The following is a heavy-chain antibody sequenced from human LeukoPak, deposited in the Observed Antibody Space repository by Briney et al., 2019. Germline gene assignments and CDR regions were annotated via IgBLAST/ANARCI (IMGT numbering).Heavy chain of an antibody. J-gene: IGHJ4*02. Sequence: QAGGSLRLSCAASGFTLSSYAMSWVRQAPGKGLEWVAVISYDGSNKYYADSVKGRFTISRDNSKNTLYLQMNSLRAEDTAVYYCAGEYDRGDFDYWGQGTLVTVSS. CDR2: ISYDGSNK. D-gene: IGHD3-22*01. CDR3: AGEYDRGDFDY. CDR1: GFTLSSYA. V-gene: IGHV3-30-3*01.